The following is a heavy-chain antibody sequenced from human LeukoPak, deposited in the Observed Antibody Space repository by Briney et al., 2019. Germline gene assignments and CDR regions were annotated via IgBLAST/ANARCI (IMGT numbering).Heavy chain of an antibody. J-gene: IGHJ3*02. CDR2: IIPILGIA. CDR1: GGTFSSYT. Sequence: SVKVSCKASGGTFSSYTISWVRQAPGQGLEWMGRIIPILGIANYAQKFQGRVTITADKSTSTAYMELGSLRSEDTAVYYCARSMVRGVIITLGAFDIWGQGTMVTVSS. D-gene: IGHD3-10*01. V-gene: IGHV1-69*02. CDR3: ARSMVRGVIITLGAFDI.